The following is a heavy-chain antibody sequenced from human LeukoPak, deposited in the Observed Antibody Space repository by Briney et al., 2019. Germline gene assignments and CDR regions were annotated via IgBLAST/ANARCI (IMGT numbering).Heavy chain of an antibody. CDR1: GGSISSYY. J-gene: IGHJ4*02. CDR3: ARAHYGDYGDYYFDY. D-gene: IGHD4-17*01. V-gene: IGHV4-59*01. Sequence: SETLSLTCTVSGGSISSYYWSWIRQPPGKGLEWIGYIYYSGSTNYNPSLKSRVTISVDTSKNQFSLKLSSVTAADTAVYCCARAHYGDYGDYYFDYWGQGTLVTVSS. CDR2: IYYSGST.